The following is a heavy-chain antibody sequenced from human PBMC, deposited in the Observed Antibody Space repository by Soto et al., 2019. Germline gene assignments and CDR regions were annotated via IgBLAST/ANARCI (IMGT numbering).Heavy chain of an antibody. CDR1: GGSISSSNW. Sequence: SETLSLTCAVSGGSISSSNWWSWVRQPPGTGLEWIGEIYHSGSTNYNPSLKSRVTISVDKSKNQFSLKLSSVTAADTAVYYCARDRRIHSYLSFDYWGQGTLVTVSS. V-gene: IGHV4-4*02. CDR2: IYHSGST. J-gene: IGHJ4*02. CDR3: ARDRRIHSYLSFDY. D-gene: IGHD1-26*01.